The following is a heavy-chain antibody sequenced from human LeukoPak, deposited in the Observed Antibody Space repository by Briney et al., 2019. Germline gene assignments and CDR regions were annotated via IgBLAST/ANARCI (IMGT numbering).Heavy chain of an antibody. D-gene: IGHD3-22*01. J-gene: IGHJ3*02. Sequence: GGSLRLSCAASGFTVSSNYMSWVRQAPGKGLEWVSVIYSGGSTYYADSVKDRFTISRHNSKNTLYLQMNSLRAEDTAVYYCASSSGYYSYDAFDIWGQGTMVTVSS. CDR2: IYSGGST. CDR3: ASSSGYYSYDAFDI. CDR1: GFTVSSNY. V-gene: IGHV3-53*04.